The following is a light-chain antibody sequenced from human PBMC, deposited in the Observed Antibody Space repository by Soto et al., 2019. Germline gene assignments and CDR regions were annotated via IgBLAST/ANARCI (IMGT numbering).Light chain of an antibody. CDR1: QSVSSSF. CDR2: GTS. Sequence: EIVLTQSPGTLSLSPGERATLSCRASQSVSSSFLAWYQQKPGQAPRLLIYGTSSTATAIPVRFSGSGSGTDFTLTIIRLEPEDFALYYCQHYGSSSWTFGQGTKVEIK. CDR3: QHYGSSSWT. V-gene: IGKV3-20*01. J-gene: IGKJ1*01.